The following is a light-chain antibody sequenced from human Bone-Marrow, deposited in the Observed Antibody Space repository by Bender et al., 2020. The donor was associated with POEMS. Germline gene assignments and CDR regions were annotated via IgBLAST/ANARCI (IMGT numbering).Light chain of an antibody. V-gene: IGLV2-14*03. J-gene: IGLJ2*01. CDR2: DVS. CDR3: CSYAGSYTFV. Sequence: QSALTQPASVSGSPGQSITISCTGTSSDVGGYDFVSWYQQYPDKAPQLIISDVSDRPSGISDRFSGSKSGNAASLTISGLRAEDEADYYCCSYAGSYTFVFGGGTKLTVL. CDR1: SSDVGGYDF.